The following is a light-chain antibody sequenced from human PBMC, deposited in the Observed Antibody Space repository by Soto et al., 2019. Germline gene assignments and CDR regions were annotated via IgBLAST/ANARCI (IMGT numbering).Light chain of an antibody. CDR2: EVS. V-gene: IGLV2-14*01. CDR1: SNDVGSYNH. Sequence: SALTQPASVSGSPGQSITISCTGTSNDVGSYNHVSWYQQHPGKAPKLMIYEVSNRPSGVSNRFSASKSGNTASLTISGLQAEDEADYYCSSYTSRSTLIFGGGTKLTVL. CDR3: SSYTSRSTLI. J-gene: IGLJ2*01.